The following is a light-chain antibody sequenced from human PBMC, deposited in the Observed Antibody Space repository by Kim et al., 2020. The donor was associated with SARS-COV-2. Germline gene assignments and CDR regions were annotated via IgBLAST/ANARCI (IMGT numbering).Light chain of an antibody. CDR1: KLGAKY. CDR3: QAWDNSAVV. CDR2: QDS. J-gene: IGLJ2*01. Sequence: SYELTQPPSVSVSPGQTASITCSGDKLGAKYACWYQQKPGQSPVLVIYQDSKRPSGIPERFSGSNSGNTATLTISGTQAMDEADYYCQAWDNSAVVFGGG. V-gene: IGLV3-1*01.